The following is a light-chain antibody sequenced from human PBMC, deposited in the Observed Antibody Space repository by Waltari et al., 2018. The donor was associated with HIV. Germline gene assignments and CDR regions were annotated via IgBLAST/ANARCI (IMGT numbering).Light chain of an antibody. Sequence: QSVLTQPHSASGTPGQRVIISCSGRNSNVGSDVVPWYQQLPGTAPKLLIYGDNEPPSWFPDRFSGSKSGASASLAISDLQSEDEAEYYCAAWDARLNEYLFGTGTKVTVL. J-gene: IGLJ1*01. CDR2: GDN. CDR1: NSNVGSDV. CDR3: AAWDARLNEYL. V-gene: IGLV1-44*01.